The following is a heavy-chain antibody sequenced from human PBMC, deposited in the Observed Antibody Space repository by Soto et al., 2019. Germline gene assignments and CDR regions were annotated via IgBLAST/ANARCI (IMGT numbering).Heavy chain of an antibody. CDR3: ARGNLDYDSSGYYSRNSDAFDI. CDR1: GGSISSGGYY. V-gene: IGHV4-31*03. D-gene: IGHD3-22*01. Sequence: SETLSLTCTVSGGSISSGGYYWSWIRQHPGKGLEWIGYIYYSGSTYYNPSLKSRVTISVDTSKNQLSLKLSSVTAADTAVYYCARGNLDYDSSGYYSRNSDAFDIWGQGTMVTVSS. J-gene: IGHJ3*02. CDR2: IYYSGST.